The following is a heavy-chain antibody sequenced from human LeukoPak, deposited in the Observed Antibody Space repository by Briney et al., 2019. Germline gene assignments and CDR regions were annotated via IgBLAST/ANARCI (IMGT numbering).Heavy chain of an antibody. CDR1: GFTFSAYW. V-gene: IGHV3-74*01. CDR2: INRDGRSA. D-gene: IGHD3-10*02. J-gene: IGHJ6*04. Sequence: GGSLRPSCAASGFTFSAYWMHWVRQAPGKGLVWVSRINRDGRSASYADSAKGRFTISRDNAKNTLYLQMNSLRAEDTAVYYCAELGITMIGGVWGKGTTVTISS. CDR3: AELGITMIGGV.